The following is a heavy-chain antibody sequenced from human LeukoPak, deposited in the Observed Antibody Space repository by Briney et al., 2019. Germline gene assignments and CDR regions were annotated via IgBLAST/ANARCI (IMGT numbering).Heavy chain of an antibody. CDR2: ISGSGGST. Sequence: GGTLRLSCAASGFTFSSYGMSWVRQAPGKGLEWVSAISGSGGSTYYADSVKGRFTISRDNSKNTLYLQMNSLRAEDTAVYYCAKFLYGDYVNYFDYWGQGTLVTVSS. CDR1: GFTFSSYG. CDR3: AKFLYGDYVNYFDY. J-gene: IGHJ4*02. D-gene: IGHD4-17*01. V-gene: IGHV3-23*01.